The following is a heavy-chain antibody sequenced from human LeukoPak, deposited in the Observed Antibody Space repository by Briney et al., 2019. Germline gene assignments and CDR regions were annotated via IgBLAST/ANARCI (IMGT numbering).Heavy chain of an antibody. D-gene: IGHD3-10*01. CDR2: IWYDGSNK. V-gene: IGHV3-33*01. CDR3: ARVYIGDNDAFDI. CDR1: GFTFSSYG. J-gene: IGHJ3*02. Sequence: HPGGSLRLSCAASGFTFSSYGMHWVRQAPGKGLEWVAVIWYDGSNKYYADSVKGRFTISRDNSKNTLYLQMNGLRAEDTAVYYCARVYIGDNDAFDIWGQGTMVTVSS.